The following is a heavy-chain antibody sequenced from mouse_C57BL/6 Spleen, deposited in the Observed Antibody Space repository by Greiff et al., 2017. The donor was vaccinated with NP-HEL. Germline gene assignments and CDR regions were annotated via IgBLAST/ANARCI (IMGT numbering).Heavy chain of an antibody. V-gene: IGHV1-63*01. CDR2: IYPGGGYT. CDR3: ARGDGSNNWYFDV. D-gene: IGHD1-1*01. J-gene: IGHJ1*03. CDR1: GYTFTNYW. Sequence: QVQLQQSGAELVRPGTSVKMSCKASGYTFTNYWIGWAKQRPGHGLEWIGDIYPGGGYTNYNEKFKGKATLTADKSSSTAYMQFSSLTSEDSAIYYCARGDGSNNWYFDVWGTGTTVTVSS.